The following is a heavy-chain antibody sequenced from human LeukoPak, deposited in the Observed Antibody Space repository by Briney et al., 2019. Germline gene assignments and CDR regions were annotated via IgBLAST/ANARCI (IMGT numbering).Heavy chain of an antibody. CDR1: GYTFTGYY. CDR3: ARDENWNDDGGKGYNWFDS. J-gene: IGHJ5*01. V-gene: IGHV1-2*02. Sequence: ASVKVSCKASGYTFTGYYMHWVRQAPGQGLECMGWINPNSGGTNYAQKFQGRATMTTDTSTSTAYMELRSLRSDDTAVYYCARDENWNDDGGKGYNWFDSWGQGTLVTVSS. D-gene: IGHD1-1*01. CDR2: INPNSGGT.